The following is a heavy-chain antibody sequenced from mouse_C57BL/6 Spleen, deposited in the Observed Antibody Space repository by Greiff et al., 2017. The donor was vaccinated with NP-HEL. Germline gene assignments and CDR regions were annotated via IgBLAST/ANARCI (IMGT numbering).Heavy chain of an antibody. CDR2: ISSGSSTI. CDR1: GFTFSDYG. J-gene: IGHJ3*01. V-gene: IGHV5-17*01. D-gene: IGHD2-5*01. Sequence: EVKLVESGGGLVKPGGSLKLSCAASGFTFSDYGMHWVRQAPEKGLEWVAYISSGSSTIYYADTVKGRFTISRDNAKNTLFLQMTSLRSEDTAMYYCARNSNYHPWFAYWGQGTLVTVSA. CDR3: ARNSNYHPWFAY.